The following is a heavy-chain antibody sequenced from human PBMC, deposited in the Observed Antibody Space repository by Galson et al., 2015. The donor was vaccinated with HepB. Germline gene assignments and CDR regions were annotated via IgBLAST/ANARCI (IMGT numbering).Heavy chain of an antibody. Sequence: SLRLSCAASGFAFSGYWMSWVRQAPGEGLEWVANINQVGSEKFSVDSVRGRFIMPRDNAKDSLYLQMNSLRAEDTAVYYCARGGLNYFDFWGQGTLVTVSS. D-gene: IGHD2-8*01. CDR2: INQVGSEK. CDR1: GFAFSGYW. V-gene: IGHV3-7*01. CDR3: ARGGLNYFDF. J-gene: IGHJ4*02.